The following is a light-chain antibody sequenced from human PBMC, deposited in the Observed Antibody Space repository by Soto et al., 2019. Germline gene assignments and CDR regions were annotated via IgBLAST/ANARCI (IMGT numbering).Light chain of an antibody. Sequence: EIVMTQSPATLSVSPGERVTLSCRPSQTIHSNLAWYQQRPGQAPRPLIYAASTRATGIPAMFSGNGFGTEFTLTISSLQSEDFAVYCQQYSDWHLTFGGGTKVEIK. CDR1: QTIHSN. J-gene: IGKJ4*02. CDR3: QQYSDWHLT. CDR2: AAS. V-gene: IGKV3D-15*01.